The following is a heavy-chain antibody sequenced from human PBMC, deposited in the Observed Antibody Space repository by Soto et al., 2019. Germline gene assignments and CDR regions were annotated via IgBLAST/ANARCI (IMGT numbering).Heavy chain of an antibody. CDR2: ISYDGSNK. D-gene: IGHD6-13*01. CDR3: AKDPAAEEYYHYYYGMDV. Sequence: GGSLRLSCAASGFTFSSYGMHWVRQAPGKGLEWVAVISYDGSNKYYADSVKGRFTISRDNSRNTLYLQMNSLRAEDTAVYYCAKDPAAEEYYHYYYGMDVWGQGTTVTVSS. J-gene: IGHJ6*02. V-gene: IGHV3-30*18. CDR1: GFTFSSYG.